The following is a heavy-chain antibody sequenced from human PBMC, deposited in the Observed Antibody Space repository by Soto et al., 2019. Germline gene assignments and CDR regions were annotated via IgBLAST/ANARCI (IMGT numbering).Heavy chain of an antibody. Sequence: ASVKVSCKASGYTFTSYYMHWVRQAPGQGLEWMGIINSSGGSTSYAQKFQGRVTMTRDTSTSTVYMELSSLRSEDTAVYYCARYYYDSREGLYYFDYWGQGTLVTVSS. D-gene: IGHD3-22*01. CDR1: GYTFTSYY. V-gene: IGHV1-46*01. CDR3: ARYYYDSREGLYYFDY. CDR2: INSSGGST. J-gene: IGHJ4*02.